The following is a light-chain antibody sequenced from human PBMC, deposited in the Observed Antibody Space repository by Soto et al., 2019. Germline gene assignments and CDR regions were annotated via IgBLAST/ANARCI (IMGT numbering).Light chain of an antibody. CDR3: QQYNYWPT. CDR1: QSISNY. Sequence: DIQMTQSPSSLSASVGDRVTIACRASQSISNYLNWYQQRPGKAPKLLIYAASSLQSGVPSRLSGSGSGTEFTLTIRSLQSEDFAVYFCQQYNYWPTFRQGTRLEIK. J-gene: IGKJ5*01. V-gene: IGKV1-39*01. CDR2: AAS.